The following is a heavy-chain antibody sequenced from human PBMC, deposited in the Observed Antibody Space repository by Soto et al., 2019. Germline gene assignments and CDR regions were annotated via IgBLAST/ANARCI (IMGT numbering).Heavy chain of an antibody. J-gene: IGHJ6*02. Sequence: QVQLVQSGAEVKKPGASVKVSCKASGYTFTSYGISWVRQAPGQGLEWMGWISAYNGNTNYAQKLQGRVTMTTDTATSTAYMELRSLRSDDTAVYYCAGRSIAARPGYYYYGMDVWGQGTTVTVSS. V-gene: IGHV1-18*01. CDR3: AGRSIAARPGYYYYGMDV. D-gene: IGHD6-6*01. CDR2: ISAYNGNT. CDR1: GYTFTSYG.